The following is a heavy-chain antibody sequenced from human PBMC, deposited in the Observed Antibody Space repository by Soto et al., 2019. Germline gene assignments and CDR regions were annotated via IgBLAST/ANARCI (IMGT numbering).Heavy chain of an antibody. CDR1: GFRFTNYG. J-gene: IGHJ5*02. CDR3: AREVTDCFSISCSVNSLHNCFDL. D-gene: IGHD3-10*01. V-gene: IGHV3-30*03. Sequence: QAQLVESGGGVVQPGKPLRLSCAAFGFRFTNYGYHWVRQAPGKGLEWVAGISYDETHKFYADSVKGRLTISRDNSKKTLYLQMNSLRAEDTAVYYCAREVTDCFSISCSVNSLHNCFDLWGQGTLVTVSP. CDR2: ISYDETHK.